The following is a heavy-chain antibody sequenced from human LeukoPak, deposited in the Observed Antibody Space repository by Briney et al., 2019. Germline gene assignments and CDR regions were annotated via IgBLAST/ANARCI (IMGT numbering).Heavy chain of an antibody. D-gene: IGHD2-2*02. CDR1: GFTFSSYW. V-gene: IGHV3-7*01. CDR2: IKQDGSEK. J-gene: IGHJ6*02. CDR3: ARSLQAVYCSSTSCYKPYYYGMDV. Sequence: GGSLRLSCAASGFTFSSYWMSWVRQAPGKGLEWVANIKQDGSEKYYVDSVKGRFTISRDNAKNSLYLQMNSLRAEDTAVYYCARSLQAVYCSSTSCYKPYYYGMDVWGQGTTVTVSS.